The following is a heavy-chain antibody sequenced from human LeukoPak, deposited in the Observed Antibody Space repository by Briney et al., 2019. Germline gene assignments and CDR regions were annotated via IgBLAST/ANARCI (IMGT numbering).Heavy chain of an antibody. Sequence: AGSLRLSCAASGLIFSNYWMGWVRQAPGKGLEWVASINQDASEKYYVDSVKGRFTISRDNAKNSLYLQINSLRAEDTAVYYCARDRITSVWYFDLWGRGTLVTVSS. D-gene: IGHD3-16*01. CDR2: INQDASEK. CDR3: ARDRITSVWYFDL. J-gene: IGHJ2*01. CDR1: GLIFSNYW. V-gene: IGHV3-7*01.